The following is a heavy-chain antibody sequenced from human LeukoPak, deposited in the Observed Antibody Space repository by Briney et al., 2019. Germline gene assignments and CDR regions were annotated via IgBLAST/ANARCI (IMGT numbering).Heavy chain of an antibody. V-gene: IGHV4-4*02. CDR1: GSTFSSYW. CDR3: ARQEIGLRSFDP. J-gene: IGHJ5*02. Sequence: GSLRLSCAASGSTFSSYWMSWVRQAPGKGLEWIGSIYHSGSTYYNPSLKSRVTISVDTSKNQFSLKLSSVTAADTAVYYCARQEIGLRSFDPWGQGTLVTVSS. CDR2: IYHSGST. D-gene: IGHD3/OR15-3a*01.